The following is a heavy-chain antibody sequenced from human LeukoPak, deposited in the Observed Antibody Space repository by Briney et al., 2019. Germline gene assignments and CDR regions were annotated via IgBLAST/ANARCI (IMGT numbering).Heavy chain of an antibody. Sequence: PGGSPRLSCVASGFTFSSYTMSWVRQAPGKGLEWVSALNAGGGSTHYAYSVRGRFTISRDNSKNTLYLQMNSLRAEDTAVYYCASPVRDRYCSGGSCYSPFDFWGQGNLVTVSS. J-gene: IGHJ4*02. CDR3: ASPVRDRYCSGGSCYSPFDF. CDR1: GFTFSSYT. CDR2: LNAGGGST. V-gene: IGHV3-23*01. D-gene: IGHD2-15*01.